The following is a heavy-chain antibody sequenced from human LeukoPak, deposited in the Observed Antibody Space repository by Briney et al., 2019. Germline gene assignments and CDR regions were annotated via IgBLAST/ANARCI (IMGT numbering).Heavy chain of an antibody. J-gene: IGHJ4*02. D-gene: IGHD2-15*01. CDR1: RFTFSTYW. CDR3: ARAQDCSGGSCHFDH. CDR2: IMQDGSEK. V-gene: IGHV3-7*05. Sequence: GGSLRLSCAASRFTFSTYWMSWVRQAPGKGLEWVANIMQDGSEKNYVDSVKGRFTISRDNAKNSLYLQMNSLRAEDTAVYYCARAQDCSGGSCHFDHWGQGTLVTVSS.